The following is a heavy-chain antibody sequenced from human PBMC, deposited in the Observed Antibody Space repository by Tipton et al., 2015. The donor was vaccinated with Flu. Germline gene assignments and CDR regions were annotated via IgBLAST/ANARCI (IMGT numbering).Heavy chain of an antibody. CDR2: IYYGGST. J-gene: IGHJ6*02. CDR3: ARGPGGDPGTGRGQYFGLDV. D-gene: IGHD3-10*01. CDR1: GGSMNNYF. V-gene: IGHV4-59*01. Sequence: LRLSCTVSGGSMNNYFWSWIRQRPGKGLEWIGYIYYGGSTDYNPSLKSRLSISQDTSKNQISLALASVTAADSAIYFCARGPGGDPGTGRGQYFGLDVWGQGASVTVSS.